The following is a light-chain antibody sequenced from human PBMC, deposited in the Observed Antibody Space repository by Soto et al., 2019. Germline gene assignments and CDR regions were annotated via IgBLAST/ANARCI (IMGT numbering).Light chain of an antibody. CDR1: NSNIGSNT. CDR2: RDN. V-gene: IGLV1-44*01. J-gene: IGLJ3*02. CDR3: AVWDDSLDGWV. Sequence: QSVLTQPPSASGTPGQRVTISCSGSNSNIGSNTVNWYQQLPGTAPKLLIYRDNQRPSGVPDRFSGSKSRTSASLAISGLQSEDEADYYCAVWDDSLDGWVFGGGTQLTVL.